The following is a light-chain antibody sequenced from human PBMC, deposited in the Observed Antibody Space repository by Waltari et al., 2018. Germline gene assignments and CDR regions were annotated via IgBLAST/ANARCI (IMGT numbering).Light chain of an antibody. V-gene: IGKV2-30*02. Sequence: VMTQSPVSLSVTLGQAASISCKSSQSLVPVDGNTYLNWFHQRPGQSPRRLIYWVFNLDSGVPDRFSGSGSGTDFTLRISRFEADDFGVYYCMQGTRWPYTFGQGTQLDIK. CDR3: MQGTRWPYT. CDR2: WVF. CDR1: QSLVPVDGNTY. J-gene: IGKJ2*01.